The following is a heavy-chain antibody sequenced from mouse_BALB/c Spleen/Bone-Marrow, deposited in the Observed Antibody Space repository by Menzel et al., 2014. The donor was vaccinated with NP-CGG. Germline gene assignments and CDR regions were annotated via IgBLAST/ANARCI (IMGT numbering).Heavy chain of an antibody. Sequence: VQLQQSGPELVRPGVSVKISCKGSGYTFTDYAMHWVKKSHAKSLEWIGVIITYSGNPNYNQKFKGKATMTVDRSSRSAYKEVARLETEESASYFHGKEGYGSAAWFAYLGQGTLVTVSA. CDR1: GYTFTDYA. J-gene: IGHJ3*01. CDR3: GKEGYGSAAWFAY. V-gene: IGHV1-67*01. D-gene: IGHD1-1*01. CDR2: IITYSGNP.